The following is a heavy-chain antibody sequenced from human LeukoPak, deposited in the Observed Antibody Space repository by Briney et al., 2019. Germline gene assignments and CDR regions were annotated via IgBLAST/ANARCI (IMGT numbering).Heavy chain of an antibody. CDR2: INQSGST. D-gene: IGHD6-19*01. CDR1: GGTFSGYY. Sequence: SETLSLTCAVYGGTFSGYYWNWIRQPPGKGLEWIGEINQSGSTNYNPSLKSRVTISFDTSKNQFSLKLSSVTAADTAVYYCARRRASYSSCWYPTYNWFDPWGQGTLVTVSS. J-gene: IGHJ5*02. CDR3: ARRRASYSSCWYPTYNWFDP. V-gene: IGHV4-34*01.